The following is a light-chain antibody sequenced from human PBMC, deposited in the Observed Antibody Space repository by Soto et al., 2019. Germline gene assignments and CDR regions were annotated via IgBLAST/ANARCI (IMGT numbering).Light chain of an antibody. Sequence: QSVLTQPPSASGTPGQRVTISCSGSTSNIGSNYVYWYQQLPGTAPTLLISTNNQRPAGVPDRFSGSKSGTSASLAISGLQSKDAADYYCAAWDDSLNGPVFGGGTKLTVL. CDR3: AAWDDSLNGPV. CDR1: TSNIGSNY. V-gene: IGLV1-44*01. CDR2: TNN. J-gene: IGLJ2*01.